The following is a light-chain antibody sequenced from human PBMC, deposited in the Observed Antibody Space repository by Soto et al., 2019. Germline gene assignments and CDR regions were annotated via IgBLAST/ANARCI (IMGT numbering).Light chain of an antibody. CDR1: QSISSY. CDR2: AAS. CDR3: QQSYSTPIT. J-gene: IGKJ5*01. Sequence: DIQMTQSPSSLSASVGERVTITCRASQSISSYLNWYQQKPGKAPTLLIYAASSLKSGVPSRFSGSGSGTDFTLTISSLQPEDFATYYCQQSYSTPITFGQGTRLEIK. V-gene: IGKV1-39*01.